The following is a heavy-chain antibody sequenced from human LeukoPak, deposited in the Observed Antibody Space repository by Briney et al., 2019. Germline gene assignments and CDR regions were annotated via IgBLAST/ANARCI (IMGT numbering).Heavy chain of an antibody. CDR1: GFTFSTYA. D-gene: IGHD3-10*01. CDR2: MSASGGST. J-gene: IGHJ4*02. CDR3: AKGRISMVRGDFFDY. Sequence: GGSLRLSCAASGFTFSTYAMSWVRQAPGKGLEWVSAMSASGGSTYYADSVKGRFTISRDNSKNTLYLQMNSLRAEDTALYYCAKGRISMVRGDFFDYWGREPWSPSPQ. V-gene: IGHV3-23*01.